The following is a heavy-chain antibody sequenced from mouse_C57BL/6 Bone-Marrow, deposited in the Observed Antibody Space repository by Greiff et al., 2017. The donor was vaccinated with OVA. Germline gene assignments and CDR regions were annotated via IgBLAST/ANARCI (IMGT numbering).Heavy chain of an antibody. J-gene: IGHJ4*01. Sequence: EVKLVESGGGLVKPGGSLKLSCAASGFTFSSYAMSWVRQTPEKRLEWVATISDGGSYTYYPDNVKGRFTISRDNAKNNLYLQMSHLKSEDTAMYYCARASGGYLYAMDYWVQGTSVTVSS. CDR3: ARASGGYLYAMDY. V-gene: IGHV5-4*03. CDR1: GFTFSSYA. D-gene: IGHD1-1*02. CDR2: ISDGGSYT.